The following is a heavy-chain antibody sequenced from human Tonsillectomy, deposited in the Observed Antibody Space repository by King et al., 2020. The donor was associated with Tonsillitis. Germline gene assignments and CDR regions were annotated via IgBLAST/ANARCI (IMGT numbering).Heavy chain of an antibody. CDR3: AKGPQMLTGTTILPFDY. CDR1: GFTFRDYG. D-gene: IGHD2-15*01. J-gene: IGHJ4*02. CDR2: IRYDGSNK. Sequence: VQLVESGGGVVQPGGSLRLSCVPSGFTFRDYGMHWVRQAPGKGLEWVTFIRYDGSNKFYADSVKGRFTVSRDNSKNTLYLQMNSLTTEDTAVYYCAKGPQMLTGTTILPFDYWGQGTLVTVSS. V-gene: IGHV3-30*02.